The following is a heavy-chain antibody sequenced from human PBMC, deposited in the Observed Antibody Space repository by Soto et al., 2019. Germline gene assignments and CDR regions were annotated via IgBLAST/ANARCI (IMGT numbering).Heavy chain of an antibody. Sequence: QLQLQESGSGLVKPSQTLSLTCAVSGGSISSGGYSWSWIRQPPGKGLEWIGYMYHSGSTYYNPSLSSRVTRSIDRSKTQFSLQLSSVTAADPAVYCARVPDHWGQGILVTVSS. CDR3: ARVPDH. J-gene: IGHJ4*02. D-gene: IGHD2-2*01. CDR2: MYHSGST. CDR1: GGSISSGGYS. V-gene: IGHV4-30-2*01.